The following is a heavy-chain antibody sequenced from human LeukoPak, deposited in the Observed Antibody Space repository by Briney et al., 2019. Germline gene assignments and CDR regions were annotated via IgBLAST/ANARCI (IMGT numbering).Heavy chain of an antibody. V-gene: IGHV3-21*01. Sequence: GGSLRLSCAASGFTFSSYSMNWVRQAPGKGLEWVSSISSSSSYIYYADSVKGRFTISRDNAKNSLYLQMNSLRAEDTAVYYCAREGMAAAGTLDSYYYYGMDVWGQGTTVTVSS. CDR3: AREGMAAAGTLDSYYYYGMDV. CDR2: ISSSSSYI. J-gene: IGHJ6*02. D-gene: IGHD6-13*01. CDR1: GFTFSSYS.